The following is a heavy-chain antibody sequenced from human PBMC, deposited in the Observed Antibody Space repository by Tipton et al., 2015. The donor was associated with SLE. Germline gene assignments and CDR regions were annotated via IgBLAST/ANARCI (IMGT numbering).Heavy chain of an antibody. V-gene: IGHV4-59*12. Sequence: TLSLTCTVSGGSISNYYWSWIRQPPGKGLEWIGYIYYTAGTYYNPFLKSRVTISVDTSKNQLSLKLSSVTAADTAVYYCALYSYGYWGQGTLVTVSS. CDR3: ALYSYGY. J-gene: IGHJ4*02. CDR2: IYYTAGT. CDR1: GGSISNYY. D-gene: IGHD5-18*01.